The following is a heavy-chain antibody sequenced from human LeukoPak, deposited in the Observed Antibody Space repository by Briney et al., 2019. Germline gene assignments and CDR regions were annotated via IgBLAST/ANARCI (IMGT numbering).Heavy chain of an antibody. J-gene: IGHJ6*02. CDR3: ATDRGAVTQDYYYGMDV. CDR2: FDPEDGET. Sequence: ASVKVSCKVSGYTLTELSMHWVRQAPGKGLEWRGGFDPEDGETIYAQKFQGRVTMTEDTSTDTAYMELSSLRSEDTAVYYCATDRGAVTQDYYYGMDVWGQGTTVTVSS. D-gene: IGHD4-23*01. V-gene: IGHV1-24*01. CDR1: GYTLTELS.